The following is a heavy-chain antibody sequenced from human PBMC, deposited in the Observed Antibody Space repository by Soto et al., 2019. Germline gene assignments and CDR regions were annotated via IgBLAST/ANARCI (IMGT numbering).Heavy chain of an antibody. V-gene: IGHV1-18*04. CDR3: AIIVVVPGWFDT. CDR2: ISAYNGNT. J-gene: IGHJ5*02. Sequence: ASVKVSCKASGYTFTSYGISWVRQAPGQGLEWMGWISAYNGNTNYAQKLQGRVTMTTDTSTSTANMELRSLRSDDTAVYYCAIIVVVPGWFDTWGQGTLVTVSS. CDR1: GYTFTSYG. D-gene: IGHD2-2*01.